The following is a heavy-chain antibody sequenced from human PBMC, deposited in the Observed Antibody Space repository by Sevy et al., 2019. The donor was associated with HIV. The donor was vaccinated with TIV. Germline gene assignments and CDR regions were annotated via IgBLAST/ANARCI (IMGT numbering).Heavy chain of an antibody. V-gene: IGHV3-66*01. CDR3: ARGKSGYGYALNN. CDR2: IHSDDTT. J-gene: IGHJ4*02. CDR1: GFTVNSNY. D-gene: IGHD5-18*01. Sequence: GGSLRLSCAASGFTVNSNYMTWVRQAPGKGLEGVSVIHSDDTTYHADSVKHRFTISRDNFKYTLYLHMSSLRAEDTAVYYCARGKSGYGYALNNWGQGTLVTVSS.